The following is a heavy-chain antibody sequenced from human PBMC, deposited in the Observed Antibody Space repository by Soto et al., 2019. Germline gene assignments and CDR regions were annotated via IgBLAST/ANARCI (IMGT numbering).Heavy chain of an antibody. CDR1: GGSFSGYY. V-gene: IGHV4-34*01. CDR2: INHSGST. CDR3: ARGRPHWGGYYYYGMDV. J-gene: IGHJ6*02. Sequence: PSETLSLTCAVYGGSFSGYYWSWIRQPPGKGLEWIGEINHSGSTNYNPSLKSRVTISVDTSKNQFSLKLSSVTAADTAVYYCARGRPHWGGYYYYGMDVWGQGTTVTVSS. D-gene: IGHD7-27*01.